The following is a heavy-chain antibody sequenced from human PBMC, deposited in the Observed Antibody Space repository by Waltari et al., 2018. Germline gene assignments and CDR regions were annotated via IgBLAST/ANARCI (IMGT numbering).Heavy chain of an antibody. J-gene: IGHJ4*02. V-gene: IGHV5-51*01. D-gene: IGHD5-18*01. CDR2: IDPGDSDT. Sequence: EVQLVQSGAEVKKPGESLKISCKGSGYSFTSYWIGWVRQMPGKGLGWVGIIDPGDSDTRYSPSFQGQVTISADKSISTAYLQWSSLKASDTAMYYCARRGVFGTAMGGVDYWGQGTLVTVSS. CDR1: GYSFTSYW. CDR3: ARRGVFGTAMGGVDY.